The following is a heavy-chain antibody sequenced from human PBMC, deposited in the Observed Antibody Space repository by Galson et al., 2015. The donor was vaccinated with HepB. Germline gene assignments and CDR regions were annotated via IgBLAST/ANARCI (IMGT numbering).Heavy chain of an antibody. D-gene: IGHD3-9*01. CDR1: GYTFINYG. CDR2: IHEENGNR. CDR3: ARDIDWNVDY. V-gene: IGHV1-18*04. Sequence: SVKVSCKASGYTFINYGFSWLRQVPGQGLEWMGWIHEENGNRHFAQSLQGRVTLTIDKATSTAYMAMRSLRSDDTAVYYCARDIDWNVDYWGQGTLVTVSS. J-gene: IGHJ4*02.